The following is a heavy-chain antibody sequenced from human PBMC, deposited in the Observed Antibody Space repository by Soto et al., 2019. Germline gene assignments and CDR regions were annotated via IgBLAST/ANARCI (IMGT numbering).Heavy chain of an antibody. CDR2: FDPEDGET. J-gene: IGHJ5*02. CDR1: GYTLTELS. CDR3: ARPFYYDSSGYYYRPHWFDP. D-gene: IGHD3-22*01. Sequence: ASVKVSCKVSGYTLTELSMHWVRQAPGKGLEWMGGFDPEDGETIYAQKFQGRVTMTEDTSTDTAYMELSSLRSEDTAVYYCARPFYYDSSGYYYRPHWFDPWGQGTLVTVSS. V-gene: IGHV1-24*01.